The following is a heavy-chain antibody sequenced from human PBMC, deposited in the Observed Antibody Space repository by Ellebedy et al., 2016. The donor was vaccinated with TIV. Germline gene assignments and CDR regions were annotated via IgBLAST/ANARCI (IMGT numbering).Heavy chain of an antibody. Sequence: SVKVSXXASGGTFSSYAISWVRQAPGQGLEWMGGIIPIFGTANYAQKFQGRVTITADESTSTAYMELSSLRSEDTAVYYCAKYSSSWYLTPFDYWGQGTLVTVSS. CDR2: IIPIFGTA. V-gene: IGHV1-69*13. J-gene: IGHJ4*02. D-gene: IGHD6-13*01. CDR3: AKYSSSWYLTPFDY. CDR1: GGTFSSYA.